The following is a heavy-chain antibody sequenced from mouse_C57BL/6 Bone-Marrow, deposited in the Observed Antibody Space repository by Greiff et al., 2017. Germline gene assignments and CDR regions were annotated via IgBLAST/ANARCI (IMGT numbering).Heavy chain of an antibody. CDR2: FYPGSGSI. V-gene: IGHV1-62-2*01. D-gene: IGHD2-4*01. Sequence: VQLQESGAELVKPGASVKLSCKASGYIFTEYTIHWVKQRSGQGLVWIGWFYPGSGSIKYNERFKDKATFTADTSSHTVYMELSRLTSEDSAVYFCARHERYYDYEGYFDYWGQGTTLTVSS. J-gene: IGHJ2*01. CDR3: ARHERYYDYEGYFDY. CDR1: GYIFTEYT.